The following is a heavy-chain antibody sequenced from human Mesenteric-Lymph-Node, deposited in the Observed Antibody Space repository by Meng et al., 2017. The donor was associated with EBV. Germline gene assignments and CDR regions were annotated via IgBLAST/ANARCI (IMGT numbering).Heavy chain of an antibody. CDR1: GYTFTNYY. CDR3: ASTILVPGPDS. D-gene: IGHD2-2*01. Sequence: QVQLVRYGPEVKKPGASVKVSCKASGYTFTNYYINRVRQAPGQGLEWMGRIDPNSGDTDYAQKFQARVTMTRDTSIRTAYMELDSLRSDDTAVYYCASTILVPGPDSWGQGTLVTVSS. CDR2: IDPNSGDT. V-gene: IGHV1-2*06. J-gene: IGHJ4*02.